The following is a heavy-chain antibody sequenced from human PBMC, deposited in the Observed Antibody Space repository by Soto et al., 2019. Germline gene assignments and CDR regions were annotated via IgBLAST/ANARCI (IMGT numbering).Heavy chain of an antibody. CDR3: ARGDLVTGYFLDYYDMDV. D-gene: IGHD3-9*01. CDR1: GYSFSSYG. J-gene: IGHJ6*02. V-gene: IGHV1-18*04. CDR2: VSGDSGNT. Sequence: QVQLVQSGAEVKKPGASVKVSCKASGYSFSSYGLSWVRQAPGHGLEWMGWVSGDSGNTIYAQNLQGRVTMTTDTSTRTAFMELRSLRYDDTAVYYCARGDLVTGYFLDYYDMDVWGQGTTVTVSS.